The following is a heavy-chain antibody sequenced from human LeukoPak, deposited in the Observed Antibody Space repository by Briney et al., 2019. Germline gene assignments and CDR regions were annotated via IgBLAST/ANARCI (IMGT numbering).Heavy chain of an antibody. Sequence: PGGSLRLSCAASGFTFSSYGMHWVRQAPGKGLEWVAFIRYDGSNKYYADSVKGRFTISRDNSKNTLYLQMNSLRAEDTAVYYCAKDSYLYCSSTSCYPLDYWGQGTLVTVSS. CDR2: IRYDGSNK. V-gene: IGHV3-30*02. J-gene: IGHJ4*02. CDR3: AKDSYLYCSSTSCYPLDY. D-gene: IGHD2-2*01. CDR1: GFTFSSYG.